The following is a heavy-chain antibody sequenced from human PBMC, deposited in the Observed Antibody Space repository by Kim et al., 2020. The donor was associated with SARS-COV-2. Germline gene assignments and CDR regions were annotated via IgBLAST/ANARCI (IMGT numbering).Heavy chain of an antibody. CDR2: ISSSSSYI. CDR1: GFTFSSYS. D-gene: IGHD3-16*01. V-gene: IGHV3-21*04. J-gene: IGHJ4*02. CDR3: ARGLRDQKPGPWDYFDY. Sequence: GGSLRLSCAASGFTFSSYSMNWVRQAPGKGLEWVSSISSSSSYIYYADSVKGRFTISRDNAKNSLYLQMNSLRAEDTAVYYCARGLRDQKPGPWDYFDYWGQGTLVTVSS.